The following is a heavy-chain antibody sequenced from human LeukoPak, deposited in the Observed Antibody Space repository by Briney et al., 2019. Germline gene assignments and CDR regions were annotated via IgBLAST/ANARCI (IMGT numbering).Heavy chain of an antibody. Sequence: PSETLSLTCTVSAGSISSFYWSWLRPPAGKGLEWIGRIYTSGSTNYNPSLKSRVTMSVDTSKNQFSLKLSSVTAADTAVYYCARSILGLDGSGSYYFYWGQGTLVTVSS. CDR2: IYTSGST. CDR3: ARSILGLDGSGSYYFY. J-gene: IGHJ4*02. D-gene: IGHD3-10*01. CDR1: AGSISSFY. V-gene: IGHV4-4*07.